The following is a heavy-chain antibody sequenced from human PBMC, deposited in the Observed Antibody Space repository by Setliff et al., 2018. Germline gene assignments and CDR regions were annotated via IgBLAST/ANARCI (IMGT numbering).Heavy chain of an antibody. CDR1: GYTLINYG. J-gene: IGHJ4*02. Sequence: ASVKVSCKASGYTLINYGISWVRQAPGQGLEWMGWIGAYTGNTNYAQKFQGRVTMTSGTSTSTVYMEVNSVTSDDTAMYFCARGGMAAAGRKGVFEYWGQGTLVTVSS. V-gene: IGHV1-18*01. D-gene: IGHD6-13*01. CDR2: IGAYTGNT. CDR3: ARGGMAAAGRKGVFEY.